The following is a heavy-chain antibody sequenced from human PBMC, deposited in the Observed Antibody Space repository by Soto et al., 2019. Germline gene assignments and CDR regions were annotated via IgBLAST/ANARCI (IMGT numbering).Heavy chain of an antibody. D-gene: IGHD3-22*01. CDR1: GYSFTSYW. V-gene: IGHV5-51*01. CDR3: ARQYYDSSGYYYETGYFDY. Sequence: GESLKISCKGSGYSFTSYWIGWVRQMPGKGLEWMGIIYPGDSDTRYSPSFQGQVTISADKSISTAYLQWSSLKASDTAMYYCARQYYDSSGYYYETGYFDYWGQGTLVTVSS. CDR2: IYPGDSDT. J-gene: IGHJ4*02.